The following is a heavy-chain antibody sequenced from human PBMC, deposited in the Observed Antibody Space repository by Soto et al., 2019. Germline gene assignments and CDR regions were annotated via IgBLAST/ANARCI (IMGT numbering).Heavy chain of an antibody. Sequence: QVQLVQSGAEVKKPGASVKVSCKASGYTFSSYDINWVRQATGQGLEWMGWMNPTSGDTGYAQKFQGRVTMTRNTSITSAYMELYSLRSEDTAVYYCANVSRRGSAIDLDYWGQGTLVTVSP. CDR2: MNPTSGDT. D-gene: IGHD3-10*01. CDR3: ANVSRRGSAIDLDY. CDR1: GYTFSSYD. V-gene: IGHV1-8*01. J-gene: IGHJ4*02.